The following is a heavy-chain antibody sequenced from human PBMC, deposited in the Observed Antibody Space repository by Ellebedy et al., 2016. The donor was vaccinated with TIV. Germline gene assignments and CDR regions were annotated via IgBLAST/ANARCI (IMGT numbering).Heavy chain of an antibody. Sequence: GGSLRLSCAASGFTFSNAWMSWVRQAPGKELEWVGRIKSKTDGGTTDYAAPVKGRFTISRDDSKNTLSLQVNSLKTEDTAVYYCTTDEMDRIVGATNFDYWGQGTLVTVSS. CDR1: GFTFSNAW. CDR2: IKSKTDGGTT. V-gene: IGHV3-15*01. D-gene: IGHD1-26*01. CDR3: TTDEMDRIVGATNFDY. J-gene: IGHJ4*02.